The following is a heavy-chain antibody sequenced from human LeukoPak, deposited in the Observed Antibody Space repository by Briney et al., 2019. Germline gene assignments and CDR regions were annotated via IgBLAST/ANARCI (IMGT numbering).Heavy chain of an antibody. V-gene: IGHV1-2*06. CDR2: INPNSGGT. CDR3: ASLSSGYYRDY. Sequence: ASVKVSCKASGYTFTSYYMHWVRQAPGQGLEWMGRINPNSGGTNYAQEFQGRVTMTRDTSISTAYMELSRLRSDDTAVYYCASLSSGYYRDYWGQGALVTVSS. J-gene: IGHJ4*02. D-gene: IGHD3-22*01. CDR1: GYTFTSYY.